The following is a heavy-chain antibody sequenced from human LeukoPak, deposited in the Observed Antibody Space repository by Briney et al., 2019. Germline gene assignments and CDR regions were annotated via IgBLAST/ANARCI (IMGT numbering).Heavy chain of an antibody. Sequence: GASVKVSCKASGYTFTSYDINWVRQATGHGLEWMGIINPSGGSTSYAQKFQGRVTMSRDTSATTVYMVLSSLTSEDTAVYYCARGHSKNDAFDIWGQGTMVIVSS. CDR2: INPSGGST. V-gene: IGHV1-46*01. CDR1: GYTFTSYD. J-gene: IGHJ3*02. D-gene: IGHD5-18*01. CDR3: ARGHSKNDAFDI.